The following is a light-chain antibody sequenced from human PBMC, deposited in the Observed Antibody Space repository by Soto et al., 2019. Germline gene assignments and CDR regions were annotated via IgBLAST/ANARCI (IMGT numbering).Light chain of an antibody. CDR2: DAS. Sequence: DIQMPQSPSTLSALVGDRVTITCRASQSINSGLAWYQQKPGKAPKVLIYDASTLESGVPSRFSGSGSGTEFTLTISSLQPDDFAIYYCQQYNSYSLTFGGGTKVEIK. J-gene: IGKJ4*01. CDR3: QQYNSYSLT. CDR1: QSINSG. V-gene: IGKV1-5*01.